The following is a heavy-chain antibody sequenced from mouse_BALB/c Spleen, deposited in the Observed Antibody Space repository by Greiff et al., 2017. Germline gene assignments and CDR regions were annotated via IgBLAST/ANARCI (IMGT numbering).Heavy chain of an antibody. V-gene: IGHV1S22*01. CDR3: TRRGYGSSRYFDV. D-gene: IGHD1-1*01. CDR2: IYPGSGST. CDR1: GYTFTSYW. Sequence: LQQPGSELVRPGASVKLSCKASGYTFTSYWMHWVKQRPGQGLEWIGNIYPGSGSTNYDEKFKSKATLTVDTSSSTAYMQLSSLTSEDSAVYYCTRRGYGSSRYFDVWGAGTTVTVSS. J-gene: IGHJ1*01.